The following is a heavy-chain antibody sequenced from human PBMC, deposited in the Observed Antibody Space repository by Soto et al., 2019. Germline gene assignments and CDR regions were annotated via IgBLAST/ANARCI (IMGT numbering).Heavy chain of an antibody. D-gene: IGHD3-10*01. CDR2: INHSGST. CDR1: GGSFSGYY. V-gene: IGHV4-34*01. CDR3: AGRSVATYITMVREYAFDI. Sequence: QVQLQQWGAGLLKPSETLSLTCAVYGGSFSGYYWSWIRQPPGKGLEWIGEINHSGSTNYNPSLKSRGTISVDTSKNQFSLKLSSVTAADTAVYYCAGRSVATYITMVREYAFDIWGQGTMVTVSS. J-gene: IGHJ3*02.